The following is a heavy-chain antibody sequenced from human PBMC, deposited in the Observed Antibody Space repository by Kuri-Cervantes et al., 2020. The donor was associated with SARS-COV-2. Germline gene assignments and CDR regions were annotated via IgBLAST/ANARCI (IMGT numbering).Heavy chain of an antibody. Sequence: GSLRLSCSVSGGSISGYYWSWLRQPSGKGLEWIAYMYNTADTYSNPSLSSRVTISLDTTKSLVSLKLTSVTAADTAVYFCARHPRLEASRNYYFDYWGQGILVTVSS. J-gene: IGHJ4*02. V-gene: IGHV4-59*08. CDR2: MYNTADT. CDR3: ARHPRLEASRNYYFDY. CDR1: GGSISGYY.